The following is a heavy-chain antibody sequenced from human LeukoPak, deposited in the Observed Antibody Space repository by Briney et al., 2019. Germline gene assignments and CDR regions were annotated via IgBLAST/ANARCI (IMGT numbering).Heavy chain of an antibody. V-gene: IGHV1-69*05. D-gene: IGHD6-19*01. CDR1: GGTFSSYA. J-gene: IGHJ6*03. CDR3: ARDWAGISGLPHYYYYMDV. CDR2: IIPIFGTA. Sequence: ASVKVSCKASGGTFSSYAISWVRQAPGRGLEWMGRIIPIFGTANYAQKFQGRVTITTDESTSTAYMELSSLRSEDTAVYYCARDWAGISGLPHYYYYMDVWGKGATVTVSS.